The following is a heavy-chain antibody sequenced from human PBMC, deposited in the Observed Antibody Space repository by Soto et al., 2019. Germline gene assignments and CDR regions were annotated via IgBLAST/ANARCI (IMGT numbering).Heavy chain of an antibody. CDR1: GGSISSYY. CDR2: IYYSGST. D-gene: IGHD3-3*01. CDR3: ARGPRVFWSGYYLGY. V-gene: IGHV4-59*01. J-gene: IGHJ4*02. Sequence: SETLSLTCTVSGGSISSYYWSWIRQPPGKGLEWIGYIYYSGSTNYNPSLKSRVTISVDTSKNQFSLKLSSVTAADTAVYYCARGPRVFWSGYYLGYWGQGTRVPVSS.